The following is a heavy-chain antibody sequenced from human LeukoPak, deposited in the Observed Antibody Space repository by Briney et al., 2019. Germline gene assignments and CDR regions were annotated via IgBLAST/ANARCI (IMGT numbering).Heavy chain of an antibody. D-gene: IGHD2-15*01. V-gene: IGHV3-21*01. CDR1: GFTFSSYS. Sequence: GGSLRLSCGASGFTFSSYSMNWVRQAPGKGLEWISSISSSSSYIYYADSVKGRFTISRDNAKNSLYLQMNSLRAEDTAVYYCARDHCSGGSCYNTYWGQGTLVTVSS. CDR3: ARDHCSGGSCYNTY. CDR2: ISSSSSYI. J-gene: IGHJ4*02.